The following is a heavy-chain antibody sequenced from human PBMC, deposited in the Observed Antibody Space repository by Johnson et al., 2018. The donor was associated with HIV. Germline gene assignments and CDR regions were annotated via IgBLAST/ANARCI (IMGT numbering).Heavy chain of an antibody. D-gene: IGHD4-23*01. V-gene: IGHV3-13*01. Sequence: VQLVESGGGLVQPGGSLRLSCAASGFTFSSYDMHWVRQATGKGLEWVSAIGTAGDTYYPGSVKGRFTISRENAKNSLYLQMNSLRAGDTAVCYCARAGVGTVAFDIWGQGTMVTVSS. J-gene: IGHJ3*02. CDR3: ARAGVGTVAFDI. CDR2: IGTAGDT. CDR1: GFTFSSYD.